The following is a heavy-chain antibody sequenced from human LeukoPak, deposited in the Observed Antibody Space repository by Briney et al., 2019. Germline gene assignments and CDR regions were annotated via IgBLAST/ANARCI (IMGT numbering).Heavy chain of an antibody. CDR1: GFTFSSYW. CDR3: TRDLGTRPENWFDP. Sequence: GGSLRLSCAASGFTFSSYWMHWFRQAPGKGLEWVGFIRSKAYGGTTEYAASVKGRFTISRDDSKSIAYLQMNSLKTEDTAVYYCTRDLGTRPENWFDPWGQGTLVTVSS. J-gene: IGHJ5*02. CDR2: IRSKAYGGTT. V-gene: IGHV3-49*03.